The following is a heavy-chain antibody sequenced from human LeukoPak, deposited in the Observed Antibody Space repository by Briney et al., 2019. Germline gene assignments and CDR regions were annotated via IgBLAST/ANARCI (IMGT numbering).Heavy chain of an antibody. CDR3: ARGITMVRGVSPFDY. V-gene: IGHV1-18*01. CDR1: GYTFTSYG. CDR2: TSAYNGNT. Sequence: ASVKVSCKASGYTFTSYGISWVRQAPGQGLEWMGWTSAYNGNTNYAQKLQGRVTMTTDTSTSTAYMELRSLRSDDTAVYYCARGITMVRGVSPFDYWGQGTLVTVSS. J-gene: IGHJ4*02. D-gene: IGHD3-10*01.